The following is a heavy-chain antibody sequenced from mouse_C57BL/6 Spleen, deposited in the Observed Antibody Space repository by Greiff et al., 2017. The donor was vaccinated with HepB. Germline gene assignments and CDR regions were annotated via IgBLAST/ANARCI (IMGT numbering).Heavy chain of an antibody. CDR3: VRQGDGYGWFAY. V-gene: IGHV10-1*01. J-gene: IGHJ3*01. D-gene: IGHD2-2*01. CDR2: IRSKSNNYAT. Sequence: EVQVVESGGGLVQPKGSLKLSCAASGFSFNTYAMNWVRQAPGKGLEWVARIRSKSNNYATYYADSVKDRFTISRDDSESMLYLQMNNLKTEDTAMYYCVRQGDGYGWFAYWGQGTLVTVSA. CDR1: GFSFNTYA.